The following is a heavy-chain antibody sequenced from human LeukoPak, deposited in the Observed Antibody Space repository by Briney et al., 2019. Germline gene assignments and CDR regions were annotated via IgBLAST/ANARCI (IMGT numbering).Heavy chain of an antibody. CDR1: GGSISNYY. V-gene: IGHV4-59*01. Sequence: SETLSLTCTVSGGSISNYYWSWIRQPPGKGLEWIGYIYYSGSTNYNPSLKSRVTISVDTSKNQFSLKLSSVTAADAAVYYCAREGDSSGYYYLDYWGQGTLVTVSS. CDR2: IYYSGST. CDR3: AREGDSSGYYYLDY. D-gene: IGHD3-22*01. J-gene: IGHJ4*02.